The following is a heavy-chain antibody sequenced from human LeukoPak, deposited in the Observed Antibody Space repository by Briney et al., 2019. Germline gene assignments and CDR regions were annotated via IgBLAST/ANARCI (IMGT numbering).Heavy chain of an antibody. D-gene: IGHD3-10*02. CDR1: GFTFSSYE. Sequence: SGGSLRLSCAASGFTFSSYEMNWVRQAPGKGLEWVSYISSIGSTIYYADSVKGRFTISRDNAKNSLYLQMNSLRAEDTAVYYCAELGITMIGGVWGKGTTVTISS. V-gene: IGHV3-48*03. CDR3: AELGITMIGGV. CDR2: ISSIGSTI. J-gene: IGHJ6*04.